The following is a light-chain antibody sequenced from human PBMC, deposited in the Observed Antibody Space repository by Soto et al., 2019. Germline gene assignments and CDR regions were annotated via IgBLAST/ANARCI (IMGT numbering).Light chain of an antibody. CDR1: SSDVGAYNL. CDR3: LSYTSANTRV. J-gene: IGLJ3*02. CDR2: EVT. Sequence: QSALTQPASVSGSPGQSITISCTGTSSDVGAYNLVSWYQHLPDKAPKLIISEVTNRPSGVSDRFSGSKSGNTASLTISGLQPEDEADYYCLSYTSANTRVFGGGTKLTVL. V-gene: IGLV2-14*01.